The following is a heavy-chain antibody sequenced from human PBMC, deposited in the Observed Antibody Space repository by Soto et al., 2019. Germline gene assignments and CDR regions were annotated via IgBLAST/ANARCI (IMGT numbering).Heavy chain of an antibody. V-gene: IGHV4-31*03. CDR1: GGSISSGGYY. J-gene: IGHJ6*02. CDR2: IYYSGST. CDR3: AASCVACGGFNYYGMDV. Sequence: QVQLQESGPGLVKPSQTLSLTCTVSGGSISSGGYYWSWIRQHPGKGLEWIGYIYYSGSTYYNPSLKNRVTIPVDTSKNQFSLKLSSVTAAATAVYYCAASCVACGGFNYYGMDVWGQGTTVTVSS. D-gene: IGHD2-21*01.